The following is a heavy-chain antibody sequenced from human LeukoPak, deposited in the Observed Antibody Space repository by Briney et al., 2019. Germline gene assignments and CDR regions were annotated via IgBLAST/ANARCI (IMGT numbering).Heavy chain of an antibody. CDR2: ISYDGSNK. CDR1: GFTFSSYA. Sequence: GGSLRLSCAASGFTFSSYAMHWVRQAPGKGLEWVAVISYDGSNKYYADSVKGRSTISRDNSKNTLYLQMNSLRAEDTAVYYCAREKYSGYDVDLNWFDPWGQGTLVTVSS. V-gene: IGHV3-30-3*01. J-gene: IGHJ5*02. CDR3: AREKYSGYDVDLNWFDP. D-gene: IGHD5-12*01.